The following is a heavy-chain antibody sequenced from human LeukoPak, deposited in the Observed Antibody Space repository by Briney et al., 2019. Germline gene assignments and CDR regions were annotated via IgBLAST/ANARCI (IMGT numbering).Heavy chain of an antibody. V-gene: IGHV4-61*01. CDR2: IYYSGST. CDR1: GGSVSSGSYY. J-gene: IGHJ5*02. CDR3: ARAVLYGDYAHWFDP. Sequence: PSETLSLTCTVSGGSVSSGSYYWSWIRQPPGKGLEWIGYIYYSGSTNYNPSLKSRVSISVDTSKNQFSLKLSPVTAADTAVYYCARAVLYGDYAHWFDPWGQGTLVTVSS. D-gene: IGHD4-17*01.